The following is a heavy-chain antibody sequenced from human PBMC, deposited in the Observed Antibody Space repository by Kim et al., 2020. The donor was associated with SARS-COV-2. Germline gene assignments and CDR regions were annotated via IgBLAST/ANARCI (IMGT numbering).Heavy chain of an antibody. CDR3: AKDGPYYDILTGYEGNDY. CDR1: GFTFSSYA. J-gene: IGHJ4*02. D-gene: IGHD3-9*01. V-gene: IGHV3-23*01. Sequence: GGSLRLSCAASGFTFSSYAMSWVRQAPGKGLEWVSAISGSGGSTYYADSVKGRFTISRDNSKNTLYLQMNSLRAEDTAVYYCAKDGPYYDILTGYEGNDYWGQGTLVTVSS. CDR2: ISGSGGST.